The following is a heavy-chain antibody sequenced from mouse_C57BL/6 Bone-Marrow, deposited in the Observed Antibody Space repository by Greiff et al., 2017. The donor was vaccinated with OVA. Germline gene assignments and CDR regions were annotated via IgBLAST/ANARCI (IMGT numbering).Heavy chain of an antibody. J-gene: IGHJ3*01. CDR3: ARESDGYPAD. V-gene: IGHV3-6*01. CDR2: ISYDGSN. CDR1: GYSITSGYY. D-gene: IGHD2-3*01. Sequence: EVKLLESGPGLVKPSQSLSLTCSVTGYSITSGYYWNWIRQFPGNKLEWMGYISYDGSNNYNPSLKNRISITRDTSKNQFFLKLNSVTTEDTATYYCARESDGYPADWGQGTLVTVSA.